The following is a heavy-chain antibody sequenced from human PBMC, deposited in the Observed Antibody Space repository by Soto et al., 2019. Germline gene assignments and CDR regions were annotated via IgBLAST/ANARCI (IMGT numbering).Heavy chain of an antibody. V-gene: IGHV1-2*04. CDR1: GYTFTGYY. J-gene: IGHJ5*02. D-gene: IGHD3-10*01. CDR2: INPNSGGT. Sequence: QVQLVQSGAEVKKPGASVKVSCKASGYTFTGYYMHWVRQAPGQGLEWMGWINPNSGGTNYAQKFQGWVTMTRDTSISTAYMELSRLRSDDTAVYYCAREIGSGVLALYGWFDPWGQGTLVTVSS. CDR3: AREIGSGVLALYGWFDP.